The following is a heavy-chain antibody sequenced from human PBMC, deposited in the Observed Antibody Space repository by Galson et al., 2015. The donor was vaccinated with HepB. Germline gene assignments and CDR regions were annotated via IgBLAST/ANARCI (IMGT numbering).Heavy chain of an antibody. CDR1: GFTFSSYA. V-gene: IGHV3-23*01. Sequence: SLRLSCAASGFTFSSYAMSWVRQAPGKGLEWVSAISGSGGSTYYADSVKGRFTISRDNSKNTLYLQMNSLRAEDTAVYYCAKTRSLWFGELLSDFDYWGQGTLVTVSS. CDR3: AKTRSLWFGELLSDFDY. D-gene: IGHD3-10*01. CDR2: ISGSGGST. J-gene: IGHJ4*02.